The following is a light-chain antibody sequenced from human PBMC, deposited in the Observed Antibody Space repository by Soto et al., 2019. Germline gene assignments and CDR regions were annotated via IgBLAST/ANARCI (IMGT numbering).Light chain of an antibody. V-gene: IGKV1-6*01. CDR2: AAS. CDR3: LQDYGDSWT. Sequence: MTQSPSSLSASVGEKIIITCRASRDVGSDVSWYQQKPGQAPKLLIYAASNLYTGVPSRFSGSRSGTEFTLTISSLQPEDFASYYCLQDYGDSWTFGQGTKVDIK. CDR1: RDVGSD. J-gene: IGKJ1*01.